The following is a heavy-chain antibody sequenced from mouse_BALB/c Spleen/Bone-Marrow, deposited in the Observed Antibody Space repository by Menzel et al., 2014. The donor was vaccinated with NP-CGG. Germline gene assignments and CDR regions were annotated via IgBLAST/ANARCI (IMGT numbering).Heavy chain of an antibody. CDR1: GYSFTDYY. CDR3: ARGPTTVVAYYYTLNY. V-gene: IGHV1-34*01. CDR2: VNPNNGGT. D-gene: IGHD1-1*01. J-gene: IGHJ4*01. Sequence: VQLQQSGPDLVKPGASVMISCKASGYSFTDYYMHWVKQSHGKSLEWIGRVNPNNGGTDYNQKFEDKAILTVDKSSSTAFMELRSLTSEDSAVYYCARGPTTVVAYYYTLNYWGQGTSVTVSS.